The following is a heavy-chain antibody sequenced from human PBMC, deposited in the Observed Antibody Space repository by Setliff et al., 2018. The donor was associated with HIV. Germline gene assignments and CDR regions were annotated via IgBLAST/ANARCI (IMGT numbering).Heavy chain of an antibody. CDR2: VHYSGST. V-gene: IGHV4-59*12. D-gene: IGHD5-12*01. J-gene: IGHJ4*02. CDR1: GVSMSNNY. Sequence: SETLSLTCTFSGVSMSNNYWTWIRQSPGKGLEWIGYVHYSGSTKYNPSLKNRVTISVDTSKNKFSLKLTSVTAADTAVYFCAREKYKFGYQVYFFDSWGQGTLVTVSS. CDR3: AREKYKFGYQVYFFDS.